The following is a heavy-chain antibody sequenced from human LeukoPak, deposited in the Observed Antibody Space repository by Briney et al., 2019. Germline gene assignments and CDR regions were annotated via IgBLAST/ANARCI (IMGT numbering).Heavy chain of an antibody. J-gene: IGHJ6*03. V-gene: IGHV3-48*04. CDR3: AGGQGDFWSGSYYYFFMDV. CDR1: RFTLSGYS. CDR2: ISVTIGIR. Sequence: GCLRLSPAPSRFTLSGYSMNSVRQAPGKGLKWVSYISVTIGIRYKADSVTGRFTFSRHNAKLSLYLQMNSLRAEDTALYFCAGGQGDFWSGSYYYFFMDVWGKGNTVTVSS. D-gene: IGHD3-3*01.